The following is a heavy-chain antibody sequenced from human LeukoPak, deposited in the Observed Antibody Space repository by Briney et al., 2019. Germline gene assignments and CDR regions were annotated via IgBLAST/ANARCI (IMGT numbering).Heavy chain of an antibody. CDR3: TRWAENDAFDI. Sequence: GGSLRLSCAASGFTFSGSAMHWVRQASGKGLEWVGQIRSKTNNYATTYAASVKGRFTISRDESENTAYLQMNSLKNEDTAVYYCTRWAENDAFDIWGQGTMVTVSS. J-gene: IGHJ3*02. CDR1: GFTFSGSA. V-gene: IGHV3-73*01. CDR2: IRSKTNNYAT.